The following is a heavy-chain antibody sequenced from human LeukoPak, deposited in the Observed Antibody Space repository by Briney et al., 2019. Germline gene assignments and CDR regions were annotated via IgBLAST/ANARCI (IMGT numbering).Heavy chain of an antibody. Sequence: SETLSLTCTVSGGSISSYYWSWIRQPPGKGLEWIGYIYYSGSTNYNPSLKSRVTISVDTSKNQFSLKLSSVTAADTAVYYCARAAFTHCSSTSCVDSDAFDIWGQGTMVTVSS. CDR1: GGSISSYY. D-gene: IGHD2-2*01. CDR2: IYYSGST. V-gene: IGHV4-59*01. CDR3: ARAAFTHCSSTSCVDSDAFDI. J-gene: IGHJ3*02.